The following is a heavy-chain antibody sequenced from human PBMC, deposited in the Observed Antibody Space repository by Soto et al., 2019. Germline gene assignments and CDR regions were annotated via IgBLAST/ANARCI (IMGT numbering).Heavy chain of an antibody. CDR1: GGSISSGGYY. CDR3: ARVYNWNHSL. D-gene: IGHD1-1*01. V-gene: IGHV4-31*03. Sequence: SETLSLTCTVSGGSISSGGYYWSWIRQHPGKGLEWIGYIYYSGSTYYNPSLKSRVTISVDTSKHQFSLKLSSVTAADTAVYYCARVYNWNHSLWGQGTLVTVSS. J-gene: IGHJ4*02. CDR2: IYYSGST.